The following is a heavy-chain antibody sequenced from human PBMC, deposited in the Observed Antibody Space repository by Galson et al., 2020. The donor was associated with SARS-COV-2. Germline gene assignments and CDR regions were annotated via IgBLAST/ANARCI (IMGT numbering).Heavy chain of an antibody. Sequence: ASVKVSCKVSGYTLTELSMHWVRQAPGKGLEWMGGFDPEDGETIYAQQFQGRVTMTEDTSTDTAYMELSSLRSEDTAVYYCATVPAAREYYDILTGYYKRLEYYYGMDVWGQGTTVTVSS. CDR3: ATVPAAREYYDILTGYYKRLEYYYGMDV. J-gene: IGHJ6*02. CDR2: FDPEDGET. V-gene: IGHV1-24*01. CDR1: GYTLTELS. D-gene: IGHD3-9*01.